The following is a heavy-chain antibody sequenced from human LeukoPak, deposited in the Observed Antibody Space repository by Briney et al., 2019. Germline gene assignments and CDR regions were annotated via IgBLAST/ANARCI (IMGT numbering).Heavy chain of an antibody. CDR2: ISGSGGST. Sequence: HSGGSLRLSCAASGFTFSSYAMSWVRQAPGKGLEWVSAISGSGGSTYYADSVKGRFTISRDNAKNTLYLQMNSLRVEDTAVYYCARSDWFDPWGQGTLVTVSS. CDR3: ARSDWFDP. J-gene: IGHJ5*02. D-gene: IGHD3-3*01. CDR1: GFTFSSYA. V-gene: IGHV3-23*01.